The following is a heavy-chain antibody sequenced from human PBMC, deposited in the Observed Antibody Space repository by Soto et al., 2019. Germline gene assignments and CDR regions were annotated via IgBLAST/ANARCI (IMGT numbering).Heavy chain of an antibody. CDR3: AKDSHWAIISPTHDY. Sequence: PGGSLRLSCAASGFTFSSYSMNWVRQAPGKGLEWVSYISSSSSTIYYADSVKGRFTISRDNAKNMLYLQMNSLRAEDTAIYYCAKDSHWAIISPTHDYWGHGTLVTVSS. V-gene: IGHV3-48*01. D-gene: IGHD2-2*01. CDR2: ISSSSSTI. J-gene: IGHJ4*01. CDR1: GFTFSSYS.